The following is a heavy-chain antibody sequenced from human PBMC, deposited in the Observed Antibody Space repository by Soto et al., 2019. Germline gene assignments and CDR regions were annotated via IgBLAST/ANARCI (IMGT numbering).Heavy chain of an antibody. CDR1: GFTFSSYS. D-gene: IGHD3-10*01. Sequence: GGSLRLSCAASGFTFSSYSMNWVRQAPGKGLEWVSYISSSSSTIYYADSVKGRFTISRDNAKNSLYLQMNSLRDEDTAVYYCARSSSTMDRGVILSFDYWGQGT. CDR3: ARSSSTMDRGVILSFDY. V-gene: IGHV3-48*02. J-gene: IGHJ4*02. CDR2: ISSSSSTI.